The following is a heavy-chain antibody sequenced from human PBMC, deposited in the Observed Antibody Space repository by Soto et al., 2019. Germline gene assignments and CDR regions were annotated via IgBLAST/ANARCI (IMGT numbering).Heavy chain of an antibody. V-gene: IGHV3-21*04. D-gene: IGHD3-16*01. CDR1: GFTFSSYN. CDR2: ISTSSTYI. CDR3: AGRQRFSYGFSGLDI. Sequence: EVQLVESGGGLVKPGGSLRLSCVGSGFTFSSYNINWVRQAPGKGLEWVSSISTSSTYIFYTDSVKARFTISRDNAKNSLYLQMDSPRGEDTAVLFRAGRQRFSYGFSGLDIRGLGTMVTVSS. J-gene: IGHJ3*02.